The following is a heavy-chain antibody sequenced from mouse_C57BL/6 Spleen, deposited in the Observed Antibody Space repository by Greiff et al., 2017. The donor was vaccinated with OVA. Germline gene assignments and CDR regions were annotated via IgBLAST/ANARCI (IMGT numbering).Heavy chain of an antibody. CDR2: ISSGSSTI. V-gene: IGHV5-17*01. CDR3: ARMGYFDF. CDR1: GFTFSDYG. Sequence: EVKLVESGGGLVKPGGSLKISCAASGFTFSDYGMHWVRQAPEKGLEWVAYISSGSSTIYYADTVKGRFTISRDNAKNTLFLQMTSLRSEDTAMYYCARMGYFDFWGQGTTLTVSS. J-gene: IGHJ2*01.